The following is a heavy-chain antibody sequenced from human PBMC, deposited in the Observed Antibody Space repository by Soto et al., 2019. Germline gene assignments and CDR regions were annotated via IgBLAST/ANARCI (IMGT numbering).Heavy chain of an antibody. Sequence: QVQLQQWGAGLLKPSETLSLTCAVYGGSFSGYYWSWIRQPPGKGLEWIGEINHSGSTNYNPSLKSRVTISVDTSKNQFSLKLSSVTAADTAVYYCARGGRYCSGGSSYFFDYWGQGTLVTVSS. J-gene: IGHJ4*02. CDR2: INHSGST. CDR1: GGSFSGYY. CDR3: ARGGRYCSGGSSYFFDY. V-gene: IGHV4-34*01. D-gene: IGHD2-15*01.